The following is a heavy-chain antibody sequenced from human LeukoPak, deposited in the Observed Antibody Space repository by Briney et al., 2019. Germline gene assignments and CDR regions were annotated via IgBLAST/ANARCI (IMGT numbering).Heavy chain of an antibody. Sequence: PGGSLRLSCAASGFTFSSYSMNWVRQAPGKGLEWVSSISSSSSYIYYADSVKGRFTISRDNAKNSLYLQMNSLRVEDTAVYYCATNLEYYDYVWGSYRPIDYWGQGTLVTVSS. V-gene: IGHV3-21*01. J-gene: IGHJ4*02. CDR1: GFTFSSYS. CDR2: ISSSSSYI. D-gene: IGHD3-16*02. CDR3: ATNLEYYDYVWGSYRPIDY.